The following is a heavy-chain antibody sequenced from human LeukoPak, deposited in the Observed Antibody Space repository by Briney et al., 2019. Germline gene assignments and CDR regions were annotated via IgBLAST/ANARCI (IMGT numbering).Heavy chain of an antibody. CDR1: YDSISGRHA. Sequence: PSETLSLTCIVSYDSISGRHAWGWIRQPPGKGLEWIGSIYYSGSTHYNPSLKSRVTISVDTSKNQFSLRLTSVTAADTAVYYCARELRYFDERDAFDIWGQGTMVTVSS. V-gene: IGHV4-39*02. CDR3: ARELRYFDERDAFDI. J-gene: IGHJ3*02. CDR2: IYYSGST. D-gene: IGHD3-9*01.